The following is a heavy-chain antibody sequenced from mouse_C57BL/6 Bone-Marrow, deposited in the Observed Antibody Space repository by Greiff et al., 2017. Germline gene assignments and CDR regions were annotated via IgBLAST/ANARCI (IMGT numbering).Heavy chain of an antibody. D-gene: IGHD1-1*01. CDR1: GYTFTDYY. CDR3: ARPCTTVVEWYFDV. J-gene: IGHJ1*03. CDR2: INPYNGGT. V-gene: IGHV1-19*01. Sequence: VQLQQSGPVLVKPGASVKMSCKASGYTFTDYYLNWVKQSHGKSLEWIGVINPYNGGTSYNQKFKGKATLTVDKSSITAYMELNSLTSEDSAVYYCARPCTTVVEWYFDVWGTGTTVTVSS.